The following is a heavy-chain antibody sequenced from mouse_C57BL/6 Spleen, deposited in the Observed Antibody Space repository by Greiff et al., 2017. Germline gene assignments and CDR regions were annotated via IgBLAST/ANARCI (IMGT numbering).Heavy chain of an antibody. J-gene: IGHJ1*03. D-gene: IGHD1-1*01. CDR2: IDPETGGT. V-gene: IGHV1-15*01. CDR3: TRPYGSSRWYVDV. CDR1: GYTFTDYE. Sequence: VQLQQSGAELVRPGASVTLSCTASGYTFTDYEMHWVKQTPVHGLEWIGAIDPETGGTAYNQKFKGKAILTADKSSSTAYMELRSLTSEDSAVYYCTRPYGSSRWYVDVWGTGTTVTVSS.